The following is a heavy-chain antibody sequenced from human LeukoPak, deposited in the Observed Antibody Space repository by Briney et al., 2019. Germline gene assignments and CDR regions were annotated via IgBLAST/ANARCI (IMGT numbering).Heavy chain of an antibody. V-gene: IGHV3-23*01. D-gene: IGHD3-22*01. Sequence: PGGSLRLSCAASGFTLSDYYMSWVRQAPGKGLEWVSAISGSGGSTYYADSVKGRFTISRDNSKNTLYLQMNSLRAEDTAVYYCAKVDYYDSSGYSEDFDYWGQGTLVTVSS. CDR2: ISGSGGST. CDR1: GFTLSDYY. CDR3: AKVDYYDSSGYSEDFDY. J-gene: IGHJ4*02.